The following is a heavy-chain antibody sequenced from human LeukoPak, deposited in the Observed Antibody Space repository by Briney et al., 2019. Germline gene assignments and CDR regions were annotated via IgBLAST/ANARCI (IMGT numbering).Heavy chain of an antibody. CDR1: GFTFSSYE. D-gene: IGHD2-15*01. Sequence: GGSLRLSCAASGFTFSSYEMNWVRQAPGKGLEWVSYISSSGSTIYYADSVKGRFTISRDNSKNTLYLQMNSLRAEDTAAYYCATSLGYCSGGSCYWVMYYFDYWGQGTLVTVSS. CDR3: ATSLGYCSGGSCYWVMYYFDY. CDR2: ISSSGSTI. V-gene: IGHV3-48*03. J-gene: IGHJ4*02.